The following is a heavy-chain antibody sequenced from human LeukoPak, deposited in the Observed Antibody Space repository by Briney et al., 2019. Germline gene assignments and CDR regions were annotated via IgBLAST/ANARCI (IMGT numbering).Heavy chain of an antibody. CDR1: GGSISSGSFY. Sequence: TLSLTCTVSGGSISSGSFYWSWIRQTAGKGLEWIGRIYPSGDGQYSPSFRSRATISLDTRNQFSLKLSSVTAADTAVYFCARGYDRNGYQSRGFDYWGQGALVNVSS. J-gene: IGHJ4*02. CDR2: IYPSGDG. CDR3: ARGYDRNGYQSRGFDY. D-gene: IGHD3-22*01. V-gene: IGHV4-61*02.